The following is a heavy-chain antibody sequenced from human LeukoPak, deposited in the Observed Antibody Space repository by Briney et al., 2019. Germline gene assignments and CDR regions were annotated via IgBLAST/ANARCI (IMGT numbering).Heavy chain of an antibody. CDR2: IYHSGST. Sequence: SETLSLTCTVSGGSISTYYWSWIRQPPGKGLEWIGYIYHSGSTNYNPSLKSRVTISVDTSKNQFSLKLNSVTAADTAVYYCARLTHFNTAMVYNYFDYWGQGTLVTVSS. V-gene: IGHV4-59*12. CDR3: ARLTHFNTAMVYNYFDY. D-gene: IGHD5-18*01. CDR1: GGSISTYY. J-gene: IGHJ4*02.